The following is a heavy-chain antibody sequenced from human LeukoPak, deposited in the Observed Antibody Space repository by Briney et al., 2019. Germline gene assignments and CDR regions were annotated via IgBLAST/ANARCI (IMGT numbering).Heavy chain of an antibody. V-gene: IGHV4-59*12. Sequence: SETLSLTCTVSGGSISSYYWSWIRQPPGKGLEWIGYIYYSGSTNYNPSLKSRVTISVDTSKNQFSRKLSSVTAADTAVYYCARDLGSSGYEHYFDYWGQGTLVTVSS. CDR2: IYYSGST. D-gene: IGHD3-22*01. CDR3: ARDLGSSGYEHYFDY. CDR1: GGSISSYY. J-gene: IGHJ4*02.